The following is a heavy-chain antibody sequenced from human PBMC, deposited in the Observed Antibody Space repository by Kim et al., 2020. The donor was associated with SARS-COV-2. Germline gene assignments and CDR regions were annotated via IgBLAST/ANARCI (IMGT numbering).Heavy chain of an antibody. Sequence: SETLSLTCTVSGGSISSSSYYWGWIRQPPGKGLEWIGRIYYSGSTYSNPSLKSRVTISVDTSKNQFSLKLSSVTAADTAVYYCARDNDGNPPVDYWGQGT. J-gene: IGHJ4*02. CDR2: IYYSGST. CDR1: GGSISSSSYY. D-gene: IGHD1-1*01. V-gene: IGHV4-39*07. CDR3: ARDNDGNPPVDY.